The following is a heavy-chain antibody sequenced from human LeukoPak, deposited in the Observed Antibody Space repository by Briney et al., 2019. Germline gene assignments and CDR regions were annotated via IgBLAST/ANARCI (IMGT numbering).Heavy chain of an antibody. V-gene: IGHV3-23*01. J-gene: IGHJ4*02. CDR1: GLTFSSYA. Sequence: GGSLRLSCAASGLTFSSYAMSWVRQAPGKGLXXXXXXSGSGSTYYADSVKGRFTISRDNSKNTLYLQMNSLRAEDTAVYYCAKVRFLEWLYGAYYFDYWGQGTLVTVSS. D-gene: IGHD3-3*01. CDR3: AKVRFLEWLYGAYYFDY. CDR2: XSGSGST.